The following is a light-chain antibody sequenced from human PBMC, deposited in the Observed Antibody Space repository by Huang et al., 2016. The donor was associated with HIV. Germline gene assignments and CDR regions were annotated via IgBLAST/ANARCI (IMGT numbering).Light chain of an antibody. CDR3: QQSYSSLLS. CDR1: QSISNY. J-gene: IGKJ4*01. V-gene: IGKV1-39*01. Sequence: DIQMTQSPSSLSASVGDRVTITCRASQSISNYLNWYQHKPGQAPRPLIHSVFSLQSGVPSRFSGSGSGTDFTLTISSLQPEDFATYYCQQSYSSLLSFGGGTKVEIK. CDR2: SVF.